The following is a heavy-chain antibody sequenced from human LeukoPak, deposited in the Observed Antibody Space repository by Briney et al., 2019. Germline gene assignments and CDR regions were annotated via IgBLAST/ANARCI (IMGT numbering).Heavy chain of an antibody. J-gene: IGHJ3*02. D-gene: IGHD1-26*01. CDR3: ARGRARPLIVGTTRRSRAFDI. CDR1: GGSFSDYY. CDR2: INHSGST. V-gene: IGHV4-34*01. Sequence: SETLSLTCAVYGGSFSDYYWNWIRQPPGKGLEWIGEINHSGSTNYNPSLKSRVTISVDTSKNHFSLKLSSVTAADTAVYYCARGRARPLIVGTTRRSRAFDIWGQGTMVTVSS.